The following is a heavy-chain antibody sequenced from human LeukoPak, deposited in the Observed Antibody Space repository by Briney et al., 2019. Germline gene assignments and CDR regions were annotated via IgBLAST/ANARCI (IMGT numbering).Heavy chain of an antibody. CDR3: ARARVEMATISYMDV. Sequence: SSETLSLTCTVSGYSISSGYYWGWIRQPPGKGLEWIGGIYHSGSTYYNPSLKSRVTISVDTSKNQFSLKLSSVTAADTAVYYCARARVEMATISYMDVWGKGTTVTVSS. CDR1: GYSISSGYY. V-gene: IGHV4-38-2*02. D-gene: IGHD5-24*01. CDR2: IYHSGST. J-gene: IGHJ6*03.